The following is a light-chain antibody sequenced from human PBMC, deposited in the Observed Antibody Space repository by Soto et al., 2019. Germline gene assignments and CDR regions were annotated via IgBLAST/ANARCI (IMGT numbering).Light chain of an antibody. V-gene: IGKV3-15*01. Sequence: IVMTQSPATLSVSPGDRATISCGASQSVRTNLAWYQLTPGQAPRLLIYGASTRATGVPARFSGTGSGTDFTLTISSLQSDDFGVYYCKQYNDWPPLTFGGGSKVDI. CDR1: QSVRTN. CDR2: GAS. J-gene: IGKJ4*01. CDR3: KQYNDWPPLT.